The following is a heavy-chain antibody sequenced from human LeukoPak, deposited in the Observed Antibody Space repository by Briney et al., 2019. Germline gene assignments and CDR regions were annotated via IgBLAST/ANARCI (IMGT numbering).Heavy chain of an antibody. CDR1: GGSFSGYY. D-gene: IGHD5-12*01. CDR2: INHSGST. Sequence: SETLSLTCAVYGGSFSGYYWSWIRQPPGKGLEWIGEINHSGSTNHNPSLKSRVTISVDTPKNQFSLKLSSVTAADTAVYYCARPAGYGDYYYYYMDVWGKGTTVTVSS. V-gene: IGHV4-34*01. J-gene: IGHJ6*03. CDR3: ARPAGYGDYYYYYMDV.